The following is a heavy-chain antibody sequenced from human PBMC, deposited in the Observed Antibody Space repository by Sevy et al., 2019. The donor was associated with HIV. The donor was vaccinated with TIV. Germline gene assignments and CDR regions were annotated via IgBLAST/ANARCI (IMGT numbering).Heavy chain of an antibody. CDR1: GYTFTSYG. CDR3: ARDPRGRDIAAACTMGYYYYGMDV. CDR2: ISAYNGNT. J-gene: IGHJ6*02. D-gene: IGHD6-13*01. V-gene: IGHV1-18*01. Sequence: ASVKVSCKASGYTFTSYGISWVRQAPGQGLEWMGWISAYNGNTNYAKKLQGRVTMTTDTSTSTGYMELRSLRSDDTAVYYGARDPRGRDIAAACTMGYYYYGMDVWGQGTTVTVSS.